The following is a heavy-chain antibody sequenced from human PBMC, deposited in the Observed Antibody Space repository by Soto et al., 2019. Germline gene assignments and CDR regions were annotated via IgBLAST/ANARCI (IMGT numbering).Heavy chain of an antibody. Sequence: QVQLQQWGAGLLKPSETLSLTCGVTGGSFNGYFWTWIRQPPGKGLEWLGQINPSGSTNDNPSLKSRVIMSVDTSKHRVSLNLLSVTAADTAVYDCARCLIALGGTVSHWGRGTLVTVSS. CDR3: ARCLIALGGTVSH. CDR1: GGSFNGYF. V-gene: IGHV4-34*01. J-gene: IGHJ4*02. D-gene: IGHD1-26*01. CDR2: INPSGST.